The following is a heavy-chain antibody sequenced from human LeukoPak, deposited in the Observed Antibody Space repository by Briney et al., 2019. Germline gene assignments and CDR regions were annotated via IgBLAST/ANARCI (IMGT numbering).Heavy chain of an antibody. CDR2: INPYNGDT. CDR3: ARFLDYGGNSVSPLRY. D-gene: IGHD4-23*01. Sequence: ASVKVSCKASNYTFVNYDINWVRQAPGQRLEWMGWINPYNGDTNYVQKFQGRVTMTTDTSTSTAYMELRSLKYDDTAVYYCARFLDYGGNSVSPLRYWGQGTLVTVSS. V-gene: IGHV1-18*01. J-gene: IGHJ4*02. CDR1: NYTFVNYD.